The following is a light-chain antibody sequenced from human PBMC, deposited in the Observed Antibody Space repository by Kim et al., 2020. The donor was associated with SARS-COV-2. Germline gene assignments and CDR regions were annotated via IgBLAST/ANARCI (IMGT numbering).Light chain of an antibody. V-gene: IGLV10-54*01. Sequence: QHATPACTADRNQFGAQAAAWLQQHQGHPPKILSYRNTGRPSGISDRFSSSRSGNTASLTITVLQPEDEADYYCAAWDTSLRYWVFGGGTQLTVL. CDR1: RNQFGAQA. CDR3: AAWDTSLRYWV. J-gene: IGLJ3*02. CDR2: RNT.